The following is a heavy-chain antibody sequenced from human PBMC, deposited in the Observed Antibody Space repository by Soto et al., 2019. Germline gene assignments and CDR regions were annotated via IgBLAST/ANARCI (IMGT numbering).Heavy chain of an antibody. J-gene: IGHJ4*02. V-gene: IGHV1-69*06. CDR1: GGTFNTYA. Sequence: QVQLVQSGAEIKKPGSSVKVSCQSSGGTFNTYAMNWVRQAPGQGPEWMGEISPMFGAANYAPKFKGRVTMTADKSTGTSYMQLSSLTSEDTALYLCAREVQVHTPAFVYWGQGTLVTVSS. CDR2: ISPMFGAA. D-gene: IGHD3-10*01. CDR3: AREVQVHTPAFVY.